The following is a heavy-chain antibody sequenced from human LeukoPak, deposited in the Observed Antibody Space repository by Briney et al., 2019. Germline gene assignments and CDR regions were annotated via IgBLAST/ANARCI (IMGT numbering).Heavy chain of an antibody. CDR1: GGSFSGYY. V-gene: IGHV4-34*01. CDR3: ARGPPYRYCSGGSCYRSIGGPRDAFDI. CDR2: INHSGST. D-gene: IGHD2-15*01. Sequence: PSETLSLTCAVYGGSFSGYYWSWIRQPPGKGLEWIGEINHSGSTNYNPSLKSRVTISVDTSKNQFSLKLSSVTAADTAVHYCARGPPYRYCSGGSCYRSIGGPRDAFDIWGQGTMVTVSS. J-gene: IGHJ3*02.